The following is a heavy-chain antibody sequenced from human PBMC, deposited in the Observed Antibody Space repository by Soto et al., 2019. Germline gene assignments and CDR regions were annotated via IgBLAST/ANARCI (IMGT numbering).Heavy chain of an antibody. CDR2: IYSGGST. CDR3: VYNYYDSSGYYPGVFGY. V-gene: IGHV3-53*01. D-gene: IGHD3-22*01. Sequence: GGSLRLSCAASGFTVSSNYMSWVRQAPGKGLEWVSVIYSGGSTYYADSVKGRFTISRDNSKNTLYLQMNSLRAEDTAVYYCVYNYYDSSGYYPGVFGYWGQGTLVTVSS. CDR1: GFTVSSNY. J-gene: IGHJ4*02.